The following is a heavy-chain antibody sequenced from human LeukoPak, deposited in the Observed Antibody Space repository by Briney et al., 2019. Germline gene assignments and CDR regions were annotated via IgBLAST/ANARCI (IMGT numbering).Heavy chain of an antibody. CDR2: ISYDGREK. D-gene: IGHD1-14*01. CDR1: GFTFSSYA. Sequence: HPGRSLRVSCAASGFTFSSYAMHWVRQAPGKGLEWVAVISYDGREKYYADSVKGRFTISRDNSKNTLYLQMNSLRADDTAVYYCAREDNRNLDLDYWGQGTLVTVSS. CDR3: AREDNRNLDLDY. J-gene: IGHJ4*02. V-gene: IGHV3-30*04.